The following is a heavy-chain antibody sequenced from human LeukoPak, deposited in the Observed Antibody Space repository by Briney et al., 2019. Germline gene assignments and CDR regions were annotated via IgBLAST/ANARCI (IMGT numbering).Heavy chain of an antibody. D-gene: IGHD3-9*01. CDR2: ISASGAST. CDR3: AKRASDWYYFDY. Sequence: PGGSLRLSCAASGFTVSRNYMSWVRQAPGKGPEWVSVISASGASTYYADSVRGRFTISRDNSKNTLYLQMSSLRAEDTAVYYCAKRASDWYYFDYWGQGNLVTVSS. J-gene: IGHJ4*02. V-gene: IGHV3-23*01. CDR1: GFTVSRNY.